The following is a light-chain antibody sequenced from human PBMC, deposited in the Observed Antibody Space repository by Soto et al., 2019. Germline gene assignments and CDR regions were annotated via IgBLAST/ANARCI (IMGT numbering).Light chain of an antibody. CDR1: QSFRGL. Sequence: EVVLTQSPVTLSLSPGERATLSCRASQSFRGLLAWYQQKPGQAPRLLIYDAYNRATGIPPRFSGSGSGTEFTLTISSLQSEDFAVYYCQQYNNWPPWTFGQGTKVEIK. J-gene: IGKJ1*01. V-gene: IGKV3D-15*01. CDR3: QQYNNWPPWT. CDR2: DAY.